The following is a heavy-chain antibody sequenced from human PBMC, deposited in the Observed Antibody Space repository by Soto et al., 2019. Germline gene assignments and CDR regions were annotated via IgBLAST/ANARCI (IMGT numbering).Heavy chain of an antibody. Sequence: ASVKVSCKAPGDTFTSYYLNWVRQAPGQGLEWMGRISPKSGGTNYAQKFQGRVSMTWDTSLKTAYMELSSLMSEDTAVYYCARPPGYISDWYYFDLWGQGTQVTVSS. CDR3: ARPPGYISDWYYFDL. D-gene: IGHD3-9*01. CDR2: ISPKSGGT. V-gene: IGHV1-2*02. CDR1: GDTFTSYY. J-gene: IGHJ4*02.